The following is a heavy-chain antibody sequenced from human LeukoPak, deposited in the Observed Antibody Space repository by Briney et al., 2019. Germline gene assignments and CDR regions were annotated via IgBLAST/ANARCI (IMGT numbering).Heavy chain of an antibody. J-gene: IGHJ4*02. CDR2: IYYSGST. V-gene: IGHV4-30-4*01. CDR3: ARQGKANYYDSSGYYHFDY. Sequence: PSQTLSLTCTVSGGSISSGDYYWSWIRQPPGKGLEWIGYIYYSGSTNYNPSLKSRVTISVDTSKNQFSLKLSSVTAADTAVYYCARQGKANYYDSSGYYHFDYWGQGTLVTVSS. D-gene: IGHD3-22*01. CDR1: GGSISSGDYY.